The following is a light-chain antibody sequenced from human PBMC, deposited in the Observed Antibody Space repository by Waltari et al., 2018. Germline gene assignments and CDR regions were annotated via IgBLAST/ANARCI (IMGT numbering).Light chain of an antibody. J-gene: IGLJ3*02. V-gene: IGLV4-69*01. CDR1: SGHSSNI. CDR2: INSDGSR. Sequence: QLVLTQSLSASASLGASVKLTCTLDSGHSSNIVAWLQQQPEKGPRYLMKINSDGSRSKGDEIPDRFSGSSSGAERCLTISSVQSEDEAEYCCQTGGHGTWVFGGGTKLTVL. CDR3: QTGGHGTWV.